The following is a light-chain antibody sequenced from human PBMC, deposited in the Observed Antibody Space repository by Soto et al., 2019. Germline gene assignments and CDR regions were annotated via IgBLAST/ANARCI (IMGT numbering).Light chain of an antibody. Sequence: DIQMTQPPSSLSASVGDRVTITCQASQDISNYLNWYQQKPGKAPKLLIYDASNLETGVPSRFSGSGSGTDFTFTISSLQPEDIATYYCQQYDNLPLTFGGGTK. CDR1: QDISNY. J-gene: IGKJ4*01. V-gene: IGKV1-33*01. CDR3: QQYDNLPLT. CDR2: DAS.